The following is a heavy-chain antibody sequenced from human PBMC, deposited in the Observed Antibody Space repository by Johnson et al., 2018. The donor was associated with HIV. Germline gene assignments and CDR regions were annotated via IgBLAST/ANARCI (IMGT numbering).Heavy chain of an antibody. V-gene: IGHV3-30*04. J-gene: IGHJ3*02. CDR1: GFTFSSYA. Sequence: QEQLVESGGGVVQPGGSLRLSCAASGFTFSSYAMHWVRQAPGKGLEWVAVISYDGSNKYYADSVKGRFTISRDNSKNTLDLQMNSLRAEDTAVYYCASALCTWGAFDIWGQGTMVTVSS. CDR2: ISYDGSNK. CDR3: ASALCTWGAFDI. D-gene: IGHD2-8*01.